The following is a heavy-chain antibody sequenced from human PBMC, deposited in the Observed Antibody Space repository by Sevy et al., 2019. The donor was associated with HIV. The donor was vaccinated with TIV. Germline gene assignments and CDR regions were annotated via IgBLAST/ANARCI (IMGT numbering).Heavy chain of an antibody. D-gene: IGHD3-10*01. J-gene: IGHJ4*02. CDR1: GFSFSSFG. CDR2: ISGSGTRT. CDR3: AKDLTMVRGIIRSSLDY. Sequence: GGSLRLSCAASGFSFSSFGMNWVRQAPGKGLEWISSISGSGTRTAYADAVMGRFTISRDNSKNSLYLQMNSLRAEDTAVYYCAKDLTMVRGIIRSSLDYWGQGTWSPSPQ. V-gene: IGHV3-23*01.